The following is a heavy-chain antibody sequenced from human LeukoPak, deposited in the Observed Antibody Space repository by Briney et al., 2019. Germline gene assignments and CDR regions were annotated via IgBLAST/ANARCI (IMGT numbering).Heavy chain of an antibody. V-gene: IGHV3-30-3*01. CDR2: ISYDGSNK. CDR3: AKDRYSGLNTIDY. J-gene: IGHJ4*02. D-gene: IGHD6-13*01. Sequence: GGSLRLSCAATGSTFRTYAVHWVRQAPGKGLEWVAVISYDGSNKYYADSVKGRFTISRDNSKSTLYLQMNSLRAEDTAVYYCAKDRYSGLNTIDYWGQGTLVTVSS. CDR1: GSTFRTYA.